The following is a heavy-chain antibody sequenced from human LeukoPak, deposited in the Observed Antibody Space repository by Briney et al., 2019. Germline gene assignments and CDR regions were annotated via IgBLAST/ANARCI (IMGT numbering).Heavy chain of an antibody. Sequence: GGSLRLSCAASGFSFSSYSMNWVRQAPGKGLEWVSIISSGSSNIFYADSVKGRFTISRDNAKISLYLQMDSRRAEDTAVYSCARGGAGRRQDDTYDIWGQGTKVTVSS. CDR1: GFSFSSYS. D-gene: IGHD3-10*01. J-gene: IGHJ3*02. V-gene: IGHV3-21*01. CDR3: ARGGAGRRQDDTYDI. CDR2: ISSGSSNI.